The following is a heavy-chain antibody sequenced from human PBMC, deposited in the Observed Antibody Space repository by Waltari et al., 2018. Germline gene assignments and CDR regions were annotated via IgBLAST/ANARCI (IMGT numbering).Heavy chain of an antibody. CDR1: GGSFSGYY. V-gene: IGHV4-34*01. CDR2: INQSGGP. D-gene: IGHD3-9*01. J-gene: IGHJ5*02. CDR3: ARGYYDTLTAYRGWFDP. Sequence: QVQLQQWGAGLLKPSETLSLTCAVYGGSFSGYYWTWIRQPPGKGLGWIAEINQSGGPNYNPSLKGRVTISVDTSKNQFSLRLGSVTAADTAVYYCARGYYDTLTAYRGWFDPWGQGALVTVSS.